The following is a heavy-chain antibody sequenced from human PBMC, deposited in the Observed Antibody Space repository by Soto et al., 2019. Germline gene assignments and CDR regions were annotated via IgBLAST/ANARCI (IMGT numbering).Heavy chain of an antibody. CDR3: ARIRVNHFSPSYYYYGLDV. J-gene: IGHJ6*02. V-gene: IGHV2-70*20. Sequence: SGPTLVNPTQTLTLTCTFSGFSLSTSGMCVSWVRQPPGKALEWLALIDWDDDKYYSTSLKTRLTISKDTSKNQVVLTMTNMDPVDTATYYCARIRVNHFSPSYYYYGLDVWGQGTTVTVSS. D-gene: IGHD3-3*02. CDR1: GFSLSTSGMC. CDR2: IDWDDDK.